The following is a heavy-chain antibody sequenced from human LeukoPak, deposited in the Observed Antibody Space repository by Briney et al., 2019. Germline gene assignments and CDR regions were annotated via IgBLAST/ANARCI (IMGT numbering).Heavy chain of an antibody. Sequence: AGESLKISCQGSGYTFSNYWIGWVRQMPGKGLEWMGLIYPGDSDTRYSPSFQGQVTISADKSISTAYLQWSSLKASDTAMYYCARRRVYYYDSSGYYSTSYFDYWGQGTLVTVSS. CDR3: ARRRVYYYDSSGYYSTSYFDY. CDR2: IYPGDSDT. V-gene: IGHV5-51*01. D-gene: IGHD3-22*01. J-gene: IGHJ4*02. CDR1: GYTFSNYW.